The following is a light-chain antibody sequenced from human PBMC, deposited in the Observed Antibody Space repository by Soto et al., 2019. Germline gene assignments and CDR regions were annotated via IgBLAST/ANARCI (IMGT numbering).Light chain of an antibody. V-gene: IGLV2-14*01. Sequence: QPVLTQPASVSGSPGQSITFSCTGTSSDVGGYNYVSWYQHRPGKAPKLMIYEVSNRPSGVSNRFSGSKSGNTASLTISGLQAEDEADYYCSSYTSSSTRNVVFGGGTKVTVL. CDR1: SSDVGGYNY. CDR2: EVS. J-gene: IGLJ2*01. CDR3: SSYTSSSTRNVV.